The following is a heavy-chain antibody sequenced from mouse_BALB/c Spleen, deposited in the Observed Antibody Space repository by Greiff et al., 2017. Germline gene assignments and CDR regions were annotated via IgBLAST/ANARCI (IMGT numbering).Heavy chain of an antibody. V-gene: IGHV1S135*01. J-gene: IGHJ3*01. Sequence: VHVKQSGPELVKPGASVKVSCKASGYSFTDYNMYWVKQSHGKSLEWIGYIDPYNGGTSYNQKFKGKATLTVDKSSSTAFMHLNSLTSEDSAVYYSARGGMTTVEGFAYWGQGTPGTVAA. D-gene: IGHD1-1*01. CDR1: GYSFTDYN. CDR3: ARGGMTTVEGFAY. CDR2: IDPYNGGT.